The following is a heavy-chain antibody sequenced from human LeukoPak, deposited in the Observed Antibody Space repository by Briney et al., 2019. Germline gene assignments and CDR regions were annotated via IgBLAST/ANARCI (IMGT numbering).Heavy chain of an antibody. CDR2: IYYSGST. CDR3: ARLENTAMVTGAFDI. CDR1: GGSISSSSYY. J-gene: IGHJ3*02. Sequence: RASETLSLTCTVSGGSISSSSYYWAWIRQPPGKGLEWIGSIYYSGSTYYNPSLKSRVTISVDTSKNQFSLKLTSVTAADTAVYYCARLENTAMVTGAFDIWGQGTMVTVSS. V-gene: IGHV4-39*01. D-gene: IGHD5-18*01.